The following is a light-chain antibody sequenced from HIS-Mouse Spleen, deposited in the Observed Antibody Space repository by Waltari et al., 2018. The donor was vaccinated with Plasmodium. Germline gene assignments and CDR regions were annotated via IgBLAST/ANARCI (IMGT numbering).Light chain of an antibody. Sequence: QSVLTQPPSVPAAPGQKVTISCPGSSSNIGNNYGSWYQQLPGTAPKHLIYYNNNRPSVIPDRFAGSKSGTSATLGITGLQTGDEADYYCGTWDSSLSAGVVFGGGTKLTVL. CDR2: YNN. CDR1: SSNIGNNY. CDR3: GTWDSSLSAGVV. V-gene: IGLV1-51*01. J-gene: IGLJ2*01.